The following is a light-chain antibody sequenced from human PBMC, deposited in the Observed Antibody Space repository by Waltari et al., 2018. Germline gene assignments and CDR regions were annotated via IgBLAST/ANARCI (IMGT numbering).Light chain of an antibody. V-gene: IGKV3-15*01. CDR2: GAS. CDR3: QQYDNWPPYT. J-gene: IGKJ2*01. CDR1: QSVSRN. Sequence: EIWITQSPPTLSLSPGESATLSCRASQSVSRNLAWYQQKPGQAPRLLIFGASTRATGIPDRFSGNGSGTDFTLTISSLQSEDFAVYYCQQYDNWPPYTFGQGTKLEIK.